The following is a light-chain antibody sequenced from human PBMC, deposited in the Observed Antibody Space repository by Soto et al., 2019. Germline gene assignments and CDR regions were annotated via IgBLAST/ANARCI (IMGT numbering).Light chain of an antibody. CDR2: KAS. CDR1: QSISSW. J-gene: IGKJ1*01. CDR3: QQYNSYSRT. V-gene: IGKV1-5*03. Sequence: DIQMTQSPSTLSATLRDRVTIACRASQSISSWLAWYQQKPGKAPKLLIYKASSLESGVPSRFSGSGSGTEFTLTISSLQPDDFATYYCQQYNSYSRTFGQGTKVDI.